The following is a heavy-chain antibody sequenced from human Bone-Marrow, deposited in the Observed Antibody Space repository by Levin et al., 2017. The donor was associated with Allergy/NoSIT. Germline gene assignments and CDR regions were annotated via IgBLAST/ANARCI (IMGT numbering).Heavy chain of an antibody. CDR1: GASMTDHY. D-gene: IGHD2-21*02. J-gene: IGHJ5*01. CDR3: AKTARRLDS. V-gene: IGHV4-59*11. Sequence: SETLSLTCTVSGASMTDHYWSWIRQPPGKGLESIGYIFYNGDTASNPSLKSRVTLSMDTSKNQFSLKLRSVSAADTAVYYCAKTARRLDSWGQGILVTVSS. CDR2: IFYNGDT.